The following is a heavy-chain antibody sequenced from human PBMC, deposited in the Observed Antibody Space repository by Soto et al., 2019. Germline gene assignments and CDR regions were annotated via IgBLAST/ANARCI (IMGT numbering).Heavy chain of an antibody. D-gene: IGHD4-17*01. V-gene: IGHV1-46*01. CDR1: GFTFSKYY. CDR3: AIDLDVTTVTTSFDS. Sequence: QVQLMQSGAEVKKPGASVKVACKTSGFTFSKYYMHWLRQVPGQGLEWVGVINPSGRTTSYAQKFLGRVTVARDASTATVYLELNSLPSGDTAVYYCAIDLDVTTVTTSFDSWGQGTLVTVSS. CDR2: INPSGRTT. J-gene: IGHJ4*02.